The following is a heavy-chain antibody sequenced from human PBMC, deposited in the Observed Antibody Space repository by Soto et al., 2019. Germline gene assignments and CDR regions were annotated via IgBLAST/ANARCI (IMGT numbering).Heavy chain of an antibody. CDR1: GFTFSSYA. Sequence: ALKISCAASGFTFSSYAMHWVRQAPGKGLEWVAVISYDGSNKYYADSVKGRFTISRDNSKNTLYLQMNSLRAEDTAVYYCARAFKQDEYYFDYWGQGTLVTVSS. V-gene: IGHV3-30-3*01. J-gene: IGHJ4*02. CDR3: ARAFKQDEYYFDY. CDR2: ISYDGSNK. D-gene: IGHD3-16*01.